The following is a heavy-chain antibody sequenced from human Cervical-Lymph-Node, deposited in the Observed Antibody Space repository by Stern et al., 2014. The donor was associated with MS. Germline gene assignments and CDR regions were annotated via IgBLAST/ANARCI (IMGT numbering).Heavy chain of an antibody. Sequence: EVQLVESGGGLVQPGGSLKLSWEVSGLSFRDAAVHWVRQASGKGLEWVGRIRGKAKNYATSYSASVKGRFILSRTDSQNTAFLMNSLKREDTAVYYCSPASAIWGQGTAVTVSS. CDR2: IRGKAKNYAT. CDR3: SPASAI. J-gene: IGHJ6*02. CDR1: GLSFRDAA. V-gene: IGHV3-73*01.